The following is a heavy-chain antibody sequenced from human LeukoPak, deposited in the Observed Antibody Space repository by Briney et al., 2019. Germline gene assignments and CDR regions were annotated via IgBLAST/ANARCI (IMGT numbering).Heavy chain of an antibody. CDR1: GHSISSSYY. V-gene: IGHV4-38-2*02. CDR3: ARDGPTYYYDNSGYYFAY. D-gene: IGHD3-22*01. J-gene: IGHJ4*02. Sequence: PSETLSLTCAVSGHSISSSYYWGWIRQPPGKGLEWIGSIYHTGGTYYNPSLKSRVTISIDTSKNQFSLKLSSVTAADTAVYYCARDGPTYYYDNSGYYFAYWGQGTLVSVSS. CDR2: IYHTGGT.